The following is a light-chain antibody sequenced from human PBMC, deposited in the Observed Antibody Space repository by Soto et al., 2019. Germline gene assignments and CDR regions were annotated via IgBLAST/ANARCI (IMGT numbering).Light chain of an antibody. J-gene: IGKJ4*01. Sequence: DIQMTQSRSSVSASVGDSVTITCRASQSISASLLWLQQKPGKAPNLLIYAASSLQSGVPSRFSGSGSGTDFTLTTSSLQPEDFATYYCQQTYGIPLTFGGGPKV. CDR1: QSISAS. CDR2: AAS. CDR3: QQTYGIPLT. V-gene: IGKV1-39*01.